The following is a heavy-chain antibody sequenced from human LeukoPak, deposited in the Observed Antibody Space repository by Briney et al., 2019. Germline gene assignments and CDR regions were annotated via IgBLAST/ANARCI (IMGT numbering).Heavy chain of an antibody. V-gene: IGHV3-74*01. D-gene: IGHD2-2*01. Sequence: GGSLRLSCAASGFTFSSYWMHWVRQAPGKGLVWVSRINSDGSSTSSADSVKGRFTISRDNAKNTLYLQMNSLRVEDTAVYYCASDYCSSTSCFPFYWGQGTLVTVSS. CDR1: GFTFSSYW. J-gene: IGHJ4*02. CDR3: ASDYCSSTSCFPFY. CDR2: INSDGSST.